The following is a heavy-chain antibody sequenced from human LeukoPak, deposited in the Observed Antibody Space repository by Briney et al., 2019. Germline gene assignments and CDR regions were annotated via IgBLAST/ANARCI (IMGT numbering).Heavy chain of an antibody. CDR1: GGSISSSSYY. D-gene: IGHD2-2*01. CDR2: IYYSGST. V-gene: IGHV4-39*07. Sequence: SETLSLTCTVSGGSISSSSYYWGRIRQPPGKGLEWIGSIYYSGSTYHNPSLKSRVPISVDRSKNQFSLKLSSVTAADTAVYYCARMEGQLLWGYMDVWGKGTTVTVSS. CDR3: ARMEGQLLWGYMDV. J-gene: IGHJ6*03.